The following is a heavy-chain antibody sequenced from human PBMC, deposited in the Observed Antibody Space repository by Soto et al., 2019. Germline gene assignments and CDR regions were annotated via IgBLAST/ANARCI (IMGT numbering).Heavy chain of an antibody. CDR1: GFTFTNSA. CDR2: IVVGSGNT. J-gene: IGHJ4*02. D-gene: IGHD1-26*01. V-gene: IGHV1-58*01. Sequence: QMQLVQSGHEVKKPGTSVKVSCTASGFTFTNSAVQWVRQARGQRLEWIGWIVVGSGNTNYAQKFQERVTITRDMSTSTAYMDLSSLRSEDTAVYYCASGTSVGPTEYWGQGTLVTVSS. CDR3: ASGTSVGPTEY.